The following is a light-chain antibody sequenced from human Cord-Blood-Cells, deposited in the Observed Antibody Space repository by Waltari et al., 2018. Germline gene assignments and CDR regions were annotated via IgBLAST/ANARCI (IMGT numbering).Light chain of an antibody. CDR1: QSISSY. CDR2: AAS. V-gene: IGKV1-39*01. Sequence: IQMTQLPSSLSASVGERVTITCRASQSISSYLNWYQQKPGKAPKLLIYAASSLQSGVPSRFSGSGSGTDFTLTISSLQPEDFATYYCQQSYSTPYTFGQGTKLEIK. J-gene: IGKJ2*01. CDR3: QQSYSTPYT.